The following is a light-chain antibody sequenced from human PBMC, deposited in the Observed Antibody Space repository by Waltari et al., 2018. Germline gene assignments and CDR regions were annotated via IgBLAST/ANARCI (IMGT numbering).Light chain of an antibody. CDR2: YDS. CDR1: NIGSRT. V-gene: IGLV3-21*04. J-gene: IGLJ3*02. CDR3: QVWDSSSDHWV. Sequence: SYVLPQPSSVSVAPGKTARITCGGSNIGSRTVHWHQQKPGQAPVLVFYYDSARPSGILERFSGSNSENTATLTISRVEVGDEADYYCQVWDSSSDHWVFGGGTKLTVL.